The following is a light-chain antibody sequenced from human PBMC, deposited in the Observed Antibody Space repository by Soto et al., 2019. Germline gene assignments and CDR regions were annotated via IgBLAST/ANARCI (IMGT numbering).Light chain of an antibody. V-gene: IGKV3-11*01. Sequence: EIVLTQSPATLSLSPGERATLSCRASQSVSSYLAWYQQKPGQAPRLLIYDASNRATGIPARFSGSGSGTDFTLTISSLEPEDFAVYYCQQRSNWPPGGTFGQGTK. CDR2: DAS. CDR1: QSVSSY. CDR3: QQRSNWPPGGT. J-gene: IGKJ1*01.